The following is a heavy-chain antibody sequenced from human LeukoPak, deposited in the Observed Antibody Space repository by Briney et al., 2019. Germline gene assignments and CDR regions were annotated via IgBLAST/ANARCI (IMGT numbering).Heavy chain of an antibody. Sequence: PGGSLRLSCAASGFTFSSHGMHWVRQAPGKGLEWVAVIWYDGSDKYYADSVKGRFTISRDNSKNTLFLQMNSLRAEDTAVYYCARYYYDSSRGAYWGQGTLVTVSS. CDR3: ARYYYDSSRGAY. CDR1: GFTFSSHG. CDR2: IWYDGSDK. J-gene: IGHJ4*02. D-gene: IGHD3-22*01. V-gene: IGHV3-33*01.